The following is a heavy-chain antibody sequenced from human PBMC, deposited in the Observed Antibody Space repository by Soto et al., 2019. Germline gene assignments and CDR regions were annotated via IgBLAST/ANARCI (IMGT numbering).Heavy chain of an antibody. CDR3: ARSWVTGKGGMDV. V-gene: IGHV1-18*01. D-gene: IGHD3-16*01. CDR1: GYTFTSYG. CDR2: INGYTGNT. Sequence: QVQLVQSGAEVKKPGASVKVSCKASGYTFTSYGFSWVRQAPGQGLEWMGWINGYTGNTHYAQKFQGRVTMTTGTSTSTAYMGLWTLISDDTAVYYCARSWVTGKGGMDVWGQGTTVTVSS. J-gene: IGHJ6*02.